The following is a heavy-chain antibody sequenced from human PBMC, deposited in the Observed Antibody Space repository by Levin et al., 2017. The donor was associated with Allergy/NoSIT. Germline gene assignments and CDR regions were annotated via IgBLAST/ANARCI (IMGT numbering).Heavy chain of an antibody. CDR3: ARAGGYSSSWYY. D-gene: IGHD6-13*01. CDR2: IYTSGST. J-gene: IGHJ4*02. V-gene: IGHV4-61*02. Sequence: SETLSLTCTVSGGSISSGSYYWSWIRQPAGKGLEWIGRIYTSGSTNYNPSLKSRVTISVDTSKNQFSLKLSSVTAADTAVYYCARAGGYSSSWYYWGQGTLVTVSS. CDR1: GGSISSGSYY.